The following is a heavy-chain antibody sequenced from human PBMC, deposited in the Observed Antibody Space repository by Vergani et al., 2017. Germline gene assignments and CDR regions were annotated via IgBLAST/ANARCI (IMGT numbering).Heavy chain of an antibody. Sequence: QVQVVQSGAEVKKSGASVKFSCNTSGSTFSNYYLLWVRPAPGQGLAWMGIINPSGGHTNYAQKFQGRVTMTRDTSTSTVYMELSSLRSEETAIYYCSRGDYGILTGYRYWGQGTLVTVS. CDR3: SRGDYGILTGYRY. CDR2: INPSGGHT. V-gene: IGHV1-46*03. CDR1: GSTFSNYY. D-gene: IGHD3-9*01. J-gene: IGHJ4*02.